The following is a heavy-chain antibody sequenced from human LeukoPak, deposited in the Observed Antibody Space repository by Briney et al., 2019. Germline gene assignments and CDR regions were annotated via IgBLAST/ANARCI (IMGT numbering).Heavy chain of an antibody. Sequence: SQTLSLTCAISGDSVSSNTAAWNWIRQSPSRGLEWLGRTYYRSKWYNQYAASVKSRLTINPDTSKNQFSLQLNSVTPEDTAVYYCARDMGSSSWYKRSWFDPWGQGTLVTVSS. CDR2: TYYRSKWYN. J-gene: IGHJ5*02. V-gene: IGHV6-1*01. CDR1: GDSVSSNTAA. CDR3: ARDMGSSSWYKRSWFDP. D-gene: IGHD6-13*01.